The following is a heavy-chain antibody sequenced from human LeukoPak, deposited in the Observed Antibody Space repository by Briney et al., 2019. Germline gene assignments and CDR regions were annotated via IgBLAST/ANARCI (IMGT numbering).Heavy chain of an antibody. CDR3: ARDRGFTSYDY. CDR1: GFTFRDSW. Sequence: GGSLRLSCAASGFTFRDSWMHWVRQAPGKGLEWVANINQDGSHKYYVDSVEGRFIISRDTAKNSVHLQMNSLRAEDTAVYYCARDRGFTSYDYWGQGILVTVS. D-gene: IGHD5-12*01. V-gene: IGHV3-7*01. CDR2: INQDGSHK. J-gene: IGHJ4*02.